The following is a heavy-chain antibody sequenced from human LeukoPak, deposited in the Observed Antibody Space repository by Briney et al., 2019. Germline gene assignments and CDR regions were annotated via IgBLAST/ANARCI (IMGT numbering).Heavy chain of an antibody. J-gene: IGHJ4*02. CDR2: IYYSGST. V-gene: IGHV4-59*01. Sequence: SETLSLTCTVSGGSISSYYWSWIRQPPGKGLEWIGYIYYSGSTNYNPSLKSRVTISVDTSKNQFSLKLSSVTAADTAVYYCARECSNTSCSYYFDYWGQGTLVTVSS. CDR1: GGSISSYY. CDR3: ARECSNTSCSYYFDY. D-gene: IGHD2-2*01.